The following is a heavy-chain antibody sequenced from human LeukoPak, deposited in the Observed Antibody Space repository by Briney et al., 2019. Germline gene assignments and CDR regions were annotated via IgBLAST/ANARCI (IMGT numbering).Heavy chain of an antibody. CDR2: FDPEDGET. CDR3: ATGIMITFGGVIVSNPFDY. CDR1: GYTLTELS. Sequence: ASVKVSCKVSGYTLTELSMHWVRQAPGKGLEWMGGFDPEDGETIYAQKFQGRVTMTEDTPTDTAYMELSSLRSEGTAVYYCATGIMITFGGVIVSNPFDYWGQGTLVTVSS. D-gene: IGHD3-16*02. J-gene: IGHJ4*02. V-gene: IGHV1-24*01.